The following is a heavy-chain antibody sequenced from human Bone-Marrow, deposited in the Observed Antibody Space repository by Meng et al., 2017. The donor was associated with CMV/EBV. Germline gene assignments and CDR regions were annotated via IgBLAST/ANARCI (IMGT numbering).Heavy chain of an antibody. V-gene: IGHV1-46*01. Sequence: SVKVSCKASGYTFTSYYMHWVRQAPGQRLEWMGIINPSGGSTSDVQKFQGRATMTRDTSTSTVYMELSSLRSEDTAVYYCARDPLIGGSGSYDYWGQGTLVTVSS. D-gene: IGHD3-10*01. J-gene: IGHJ4*02. CDR3: ARDPLIGGSGSYDY. CDR1: GYTFTSYY. CDR2: INPSGGST.